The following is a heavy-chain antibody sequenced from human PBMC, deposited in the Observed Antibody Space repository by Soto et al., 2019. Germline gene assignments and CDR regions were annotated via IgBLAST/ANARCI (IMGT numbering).Heavy chain of an antibody. Sequence: QVQLQQWGAGLLKPSETLSLTCAVYGGSFSGYYWSWIRQPPGKGLEWIGEINHSGSTNYNPSLKSRVTISADTSKNQFSLKLSSVTAADTAVYYCERDRIGARYYYYGMDVLGQGTTVTVSS. CDR1: GGSFSGYY. CDR2: INHSGST. J-gene: IGHJ6*02. CDR3: ERDRIGARYYYYGMDV. V-gene: IGHV4-34*01. D-gene: IGHD2-15*01.